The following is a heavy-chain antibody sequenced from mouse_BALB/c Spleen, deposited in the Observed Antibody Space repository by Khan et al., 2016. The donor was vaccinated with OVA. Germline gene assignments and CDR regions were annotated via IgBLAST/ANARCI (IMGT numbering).Heavy chain of an antibody. V-gene: IGHV1-7*01. D-gene: IGHD2-1*01. CDR3: ARRGLYGIIAY. J-gene: IGHJ3*01. CDR2: IDPSTGYT. Sequence: QMQLEESGAELAKPGASVKMSCKASGYTFTTYWMHWVKQRPGQGLEWIGYIDPSTGYTEYNQKFKDKATLTTDKSSSTAYMQLSSLTSEDSAVYSCARRGLYGIIAYWGQGTLVTVSA. CDR1: GYTFTTYW.